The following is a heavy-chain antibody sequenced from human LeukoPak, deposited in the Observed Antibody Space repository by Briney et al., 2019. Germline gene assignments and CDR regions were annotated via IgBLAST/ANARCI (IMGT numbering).Heavy chain of an antibody. Sequence: PGGSLRLSSAASGSTFSSYWMHWVRQAPGKGLVWVSRINSDGSSTSYADSVKGRFTISRDNAKNTLYLQMNSLRAEDTAVYYCARDPGVQLPLDIWGQGTLVTVSS. V-gene: IGHV3-74*01. J-gene: IGHJ4*02. D-gene: IGHD5-18*01. CDR1: GSTFSSYW. CDR2: INSDGSST. CDR3: ARDPGVQLPLDI.